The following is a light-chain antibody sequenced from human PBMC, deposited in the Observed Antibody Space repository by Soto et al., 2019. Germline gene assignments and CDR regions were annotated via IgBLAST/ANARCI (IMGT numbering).Light chain of an antibody. CDR1: QSVSSN. J-gene: IGKJ1*01. V-gene: IGKV3-15*01. CDR2: GAS. Sequence: ESVLTQSPGTLSLSPGERATLSCRASQSVSSNYLAWYQQTPGQAPRLLIYGASTRATGIPDRVSGSGSGTEVILTISSLQSEEFAVYYGQQYNNWPRTFGQGTKVDIK. CDR3: QQYNNWPRT.